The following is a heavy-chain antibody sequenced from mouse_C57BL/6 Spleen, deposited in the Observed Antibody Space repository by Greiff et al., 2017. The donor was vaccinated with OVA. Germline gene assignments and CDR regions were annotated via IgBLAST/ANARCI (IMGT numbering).Heavy chain of an antibody. CDR3: ARPGSSPFDY. D-gene: IGHD1-1*01. CDR1: GYAFTNYL. J-gene: IGHJ2*01. Sequence: VQLQQSGAELVRPGTSVKVSCKASGYAFTNYLIELVKQRPGQGLEWIGVINPGSGGTNYNEKFKGKATLTADKSSSTAYMQLSSLTSEDSAVYFCARPGSSPFDYWGQGTTLTVSS. CDR2: INPGSGGT. V-gene: IGHV1-54*01.